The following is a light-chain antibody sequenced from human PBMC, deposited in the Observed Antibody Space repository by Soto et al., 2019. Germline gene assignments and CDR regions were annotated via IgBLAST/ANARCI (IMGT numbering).Light chain of an antibody. J-gene: IGKJ2*01. Sequence: DIQMTQSPSSLSASVGDRVNITCQASQDITKSLNWYQQQPGKAPKLLIYDASNLQTGVPSRFSRSGYETDFTFTISTLQPEDFATYFCHQCANRPYIFGQGNKLEIK. V-gene: IGKV1-33*01. CDR2: DAS. CDR3: HQCANRPYI. CDR1: QDITKS.